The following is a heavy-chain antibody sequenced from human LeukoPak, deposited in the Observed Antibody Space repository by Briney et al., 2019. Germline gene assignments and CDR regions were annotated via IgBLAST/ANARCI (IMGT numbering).Heavy chain of an antibody. CDR2: ISISGTTL. CDR1: GSTFSNYD. V-gene: IGHV3-48*01. J-gene: IGHJ4*02. CDR3: VKSWSWAAFDY. D-gene: IGHD3-3*01. Sequence: GGSLRLSCAASGSTFSNYDMNWVRQAPGKGLEWVSYISISGTTLYYADSVKGRFTISRDNSKNTLYLQMSSLRTEDTAVYYCVKSWSWAAFDYWGQGALVTVSS.